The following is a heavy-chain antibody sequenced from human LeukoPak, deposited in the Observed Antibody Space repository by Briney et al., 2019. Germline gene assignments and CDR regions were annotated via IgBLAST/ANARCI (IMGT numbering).Heavy chain of an antibody. V-gene: IGHV3-21*01. CDR2: ISTSSSYI. J-gene: IGHJ4*02. D-gene: IGHD5-12*01. CDR1: GVTYNGYS. Sequence: GGSDTLSCAASGVTYNGYSMNWTRRAPGMGLEWVSSISTSSSYIYHADSVKGRFTIYRDNAKNSLYLQMNSQRAEDTAVYYCAREYSGHGDFDYWGKGT. CDR3: AREYSGHGDFDY.